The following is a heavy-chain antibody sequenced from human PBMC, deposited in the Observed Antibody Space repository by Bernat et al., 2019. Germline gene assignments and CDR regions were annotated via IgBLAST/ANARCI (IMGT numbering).Heavy chain of an antibody. Sequence: QVQLQESGPGLVKPSETLSLTCTVSGGSISSYYWSWIRQPPGKGLEWIGYIYYSGSTNYNPSLKSRVTISVDTSKNQFSLKLSSVTAADTAVYYCARGRDWMGYFDYWGQGTLVTVSS. CDR1: GGSISSYY. J-gene: IGHJ4*02. V-gene: IGHV4-59*01. CDR2: IYYSGST. CDR3: ARGRDWMGYFDY. D-gene: IGHD2-2*03.